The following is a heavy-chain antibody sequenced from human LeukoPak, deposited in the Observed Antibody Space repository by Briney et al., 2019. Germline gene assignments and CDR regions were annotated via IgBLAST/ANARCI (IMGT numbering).Heavy chain of an antibody. CDR3: ARDLSYYYDTIPDS. CDR2: ISSSGSTI. J-gene: IGHJ4*02. CDR1: GFTFSSYE. D-gene: IGHD3-22*01. V-gene: IGHV3-48*03. Sequence: AGGSLRLSCAASGFTFSSYEMNWVRQAPGKGLEWVSYISSSGSTIYYADSVKGRFTISRDNAKNSLYLQMNSLRAEDTAVYYCARDLSYYYDTIPDSWGQGTLVTVSS.